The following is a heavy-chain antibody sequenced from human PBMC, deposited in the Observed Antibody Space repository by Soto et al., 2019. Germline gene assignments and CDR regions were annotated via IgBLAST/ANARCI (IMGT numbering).Heavy chain of an antibody. J-gene: IGHJ4*02. D-gene: IGHD3-3*01. CDR2: INGVNGNT. CDR1: GYIFSKYV. Sequence: ASVKVSCKASGYIFSKYVIHWVRQAPGQSLEWMGWINGVNGNTKYGQHFQGRLTITRDTSASTAYMDLSSLTSEDAAVYYCVRGIDYDFWSGYYNYFDNWGQGTLVTVS. CDR3: VRGIDYDFWSGYYNYFDN. V-gene: IGHV1-3*01.